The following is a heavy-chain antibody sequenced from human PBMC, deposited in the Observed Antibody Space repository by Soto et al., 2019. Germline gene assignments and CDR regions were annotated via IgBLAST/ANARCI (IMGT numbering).Heavy chain of an antibody. Sequence: PSLTLSVTCSVSDGSITSGGYYRSWIRRHPGKGLEWIGYIYYSGSTYYNPSLKSRVTISVDTSKNQFSLKLSSVTAAATAVYYCARGSGTYYASWSGPEGFAPWGQGTLLTVSS. V-gene: IGHV4-31*03. D-gene: IGHD3-3*01. CDR2: IYYSGST. J-gene: IGHJ5*02. CDR1: DGSITSGGYY. CDR3: ARGSGTYYASWSGPEGFAP.